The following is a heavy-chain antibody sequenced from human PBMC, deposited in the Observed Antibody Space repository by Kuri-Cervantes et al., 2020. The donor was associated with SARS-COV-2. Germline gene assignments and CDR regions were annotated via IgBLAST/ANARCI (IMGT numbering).Heavy chain of an antibody. J-gene: IGHJ5*02. CDR1: GFTFSSYA. CDR2: ISYDGSNK. V-gene: IGHV3-30*04. D-gene: IGHD2-2*01. CDR3: ARDSRYCSSTSCMNWFDP. Sequence: GESLKISCAASGFTFSSYAMHWVRQAPGKGLEWVAVISYDGSNKYYADSVKGRFTISRDNSKNTLYLQMNSLRAEDTAVYYCARDSRYCSSTSCMNWFDPWGQGTLVTVSS.